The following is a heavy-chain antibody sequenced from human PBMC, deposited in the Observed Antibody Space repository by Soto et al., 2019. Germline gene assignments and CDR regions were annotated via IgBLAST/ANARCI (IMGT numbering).Heavy chain of an antibody. CDR3: ARGFADYYYYMDV. Sequence: SETLSLTCIVSGGSISSYYWSWIRQPPGKGLEWIGYIYYSGSTNYNPSLKSRVTISVDTSKNQFSLKLSSVTAADTAVYYCARGFADYYYYMDVWGKGTTVTVSS. CDR1: GGSISSYY. CDR2: IYYSGST. J-gene: IGHJ6*03. V-gene: IGHV4-59*01.